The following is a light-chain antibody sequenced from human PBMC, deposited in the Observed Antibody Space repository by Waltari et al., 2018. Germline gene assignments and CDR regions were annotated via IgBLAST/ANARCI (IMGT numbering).Light chain of an antibody. CDR3: SSYTGGTTLVV. CDR2: DVN. CDR1: TSDVGGYNY. V-gene: IGLV2-14*03. Sequence: QSALTQPASVSGSPGQSITISCTGTTSDVGGYNYVSWYQQHPGKAPKLVIYDVNNRPSVVSNRFSGSKSGNTASLTISGLQTEDEADYHCSSYTGGTTLVVFGGGTKLTVL. J-gene: IGLJ2*01.